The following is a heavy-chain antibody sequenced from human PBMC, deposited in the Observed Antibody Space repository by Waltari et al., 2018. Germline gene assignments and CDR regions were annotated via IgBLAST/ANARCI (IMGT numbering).Heavy chain of an antibody. Sequence: QVQLVQSGAEVKKPGASVKISCKTSEYTFTSSYIHWVRQAPGQGREWMEIIKPGGGSTSYAQKFQGRVTMTRDTSTSTGYMELSSLRSEDTAVYYCALDTGALWMDVWGQGTTVTVSS. CDR2: IKPGGGST. J-gene: IGHJ6*02. D-gene: IGHD2-21*01. CDR1: EYTFTSSY. V-gene: IGHV1-46*01. CDR3: ALDTGALWMDV.